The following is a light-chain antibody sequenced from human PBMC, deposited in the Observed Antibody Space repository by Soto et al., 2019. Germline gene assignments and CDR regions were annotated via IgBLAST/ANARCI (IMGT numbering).Light chain of an antibody. Sequence: QSVLTQPPSVSGAPGQRVTISCTGNSSNLGAGYDVHWYQQLPGAAPKLVIFGNRNRPSGVPERFSGSKSGTSASLAITGLQAEDEADYFCFSYAGSSTWVFGGGTKLTVL. V-gene: IGLV1-40*01. J-gene: IGLJ3*02. CDR2: GNR. CDR1: SSNLGAGYD. CDR3: FSYAGSSTWV.